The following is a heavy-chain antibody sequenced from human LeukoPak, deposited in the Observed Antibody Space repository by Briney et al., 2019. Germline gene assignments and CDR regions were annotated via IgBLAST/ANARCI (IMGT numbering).Heavy chain of an antibody. J-gene: IGHJ6*03. CDR2: IYSGGST. V-gene: IGHV3-53*01. Sequence: GGSLRLSCAASGFTVSSNYMSWVRQAPGKGLEWVSVIYSGGSTYYADSVKGRFTISRDNSKNTLYLQMNSLRAEDTAVYYCARLNCSSTSCYEEYHYYYMDVWGKGTTVTVSS. CDR3: ARLNCSSTSCYEEYHYYYMDV. CDR1: GFTVSSNY. D-gene: IGHD2-2*01.